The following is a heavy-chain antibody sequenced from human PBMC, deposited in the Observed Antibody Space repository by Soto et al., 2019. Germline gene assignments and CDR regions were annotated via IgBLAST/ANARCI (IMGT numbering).Heavy chain of an antibody. V-gene: IGHV4-61*01. CDR3: ARDSDYYDSSGYYYPYFQH. CDR1: GGSVSSGSYY. J-gene: IGHJ1*01. D-gene: IGHD3-22*01. CDR2: IYYSGST. Sequence: SETLSLTCTVSGGSVSSGSYYWSWIRQPPGKGLEWIGYIYYSGSTNYNPSLKSRVTISVDTSKNQFSLKLSSVTAADTAVYYCARDSDYYDSSGYYYPYFQHWGQGTLVTVSS.